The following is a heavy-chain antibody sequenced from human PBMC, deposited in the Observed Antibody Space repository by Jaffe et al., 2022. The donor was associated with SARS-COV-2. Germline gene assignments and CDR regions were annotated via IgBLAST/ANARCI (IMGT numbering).Heavy chain of an antibody. V-gene: IGHV3-21*01. Sequence: EVQLVESGGGLVKPGGSLRLSCAASGFTFSSYSMNWVRQAPGKGLEWVSSISSSSSYIYYADSVKGRFTISRDNAKNSLYLQMNSLRAEDTAVYYCARDTFAVTNGDDYWGQGTLVTVSS. CDR2: ISSSSSYI. CDR1: GFTFSSYS. CDR3: ARDTFAVTNGDDY. J-gene: IGHJ4*02. D-gene: IGHD4-4*01.